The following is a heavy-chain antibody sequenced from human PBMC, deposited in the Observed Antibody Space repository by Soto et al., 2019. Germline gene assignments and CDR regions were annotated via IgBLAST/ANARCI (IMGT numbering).Heavy chain of an antibody. Sequence: EVQLLESGGGLVQPGGSLRLSCAASGFTFSSYAMSWVRQAPGKGLEWVSAISGSGGSTYYPDSGKGRFTISRDNSKNTLYLQMNSLRAEDTAVYYCAKDPDGDYPAYGMDVWGHGTTVTVSS. CDR2: ISGSGGST. V-gene: IGHV3-23*01. J-gene: IGHJ6*02. CDR1: GFTFSSYA. D-gene: IGHD4-17*01. CDR3: AKDPDGDYPAYGMDV.